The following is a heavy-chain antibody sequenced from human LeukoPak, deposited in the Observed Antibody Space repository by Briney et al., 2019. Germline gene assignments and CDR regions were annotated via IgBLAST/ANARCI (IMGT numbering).Heavy chain of an antibody. J-gene: IGHJ3*02. CDR1: GFTFSSYS. V-gene: IGHV3-21*01. CDR3: ARDGGDDAFDI. CDR2: ISSSSSYI. D-gene: IGHD3-10*01. Sequence: GGSLRLSCAASGFTFSSYSMNWVRQAPGKGLEWVSSISSSSSYIFYADSVKGRFTISRDNVKNSLYLQMNSLRAEDTAVYYCARDGGDDAFDIWGQGTMVTVSS.